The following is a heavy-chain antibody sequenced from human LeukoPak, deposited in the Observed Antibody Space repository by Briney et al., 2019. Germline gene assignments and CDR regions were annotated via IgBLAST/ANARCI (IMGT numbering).Heavy chain of an antibody. CDR1: GYTFTSYG. D-gene: IGHD6-19*01. CDR2: NSAYNGNT. V-gene: IGHV1-18*01. Sequence: ASVKVSCKASGYTFTSYGISWVRQAPGQELEWMGWNSAYNGNTNYAQKLQGRVTMTTDTSTSTAYMELRSLRSDDTAVYYCARDLEQWREDDYYYYGMDVWGQGTTVTVSS. CDR3: ARDLEQWREDDYYYYGMDV. J-gene: IGHJ6*02.